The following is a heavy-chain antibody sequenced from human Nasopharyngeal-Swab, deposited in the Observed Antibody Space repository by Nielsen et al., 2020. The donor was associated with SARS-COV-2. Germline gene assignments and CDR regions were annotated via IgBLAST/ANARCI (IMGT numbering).Heavy chain of an antibody. CDR1: GGSFNDFS. CDR3: ARGLSGIVPAPILGLGPYYSYYNMDV. J-gene: IGHJ6*03. D-gene: IGHD2-2*01. Sequence: SETLSLTCAVYGGSFNDFSWSWIRQPPGKGLEWIGEIGGTNYNPSLKSRVTISVDTSKNQFSLNLTSVTAADTAAYFCARGLSGIVPAPILGLGPYYSYYNMDVWGKGTTVTVSS. V-gene: IGHV4-34*01. CDR2: IGGT.